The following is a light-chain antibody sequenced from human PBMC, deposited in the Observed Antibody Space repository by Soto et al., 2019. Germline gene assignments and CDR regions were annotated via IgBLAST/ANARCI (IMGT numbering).Light chain of an antibody. CDR1: SSDVGNYNY. CDR2: EVS. Sequence: QSVLTQPASVSGSPGQSITISCTGTSSDVGNYNYVSWYQLHPGKVPKLILFEVSNRPSGISSRFSGSKSGNTASLTISGLQADDEADYFCSSYSTTNTPVIFGGGTKLTVL. V-gene: IGLV2-14*01. J-gene: IGLJ2*01. CDR3: SSYSTTNTPVI.